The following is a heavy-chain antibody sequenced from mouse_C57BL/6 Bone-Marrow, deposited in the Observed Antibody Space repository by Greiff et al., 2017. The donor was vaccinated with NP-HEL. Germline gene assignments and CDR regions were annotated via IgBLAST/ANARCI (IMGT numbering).Heavy chain of an antibody. CDR2: IDPSDSYT. J-gene: IGHJ3*01. V-gene: IGHV1-69*01. Sequence: VQLQQPGAELVMPGASVKLSCKASGYTFTSYWMHWVKQRLGQGLEWIGEIDPSDSYTNYNQKFKGKSTLTVDKSSSTAYMQLSSLTSEDSAVYYCARGDYLGCADWGKGTLVTVAA. CDR1: GYTFTSYW. D-gene: IGHD2-4*01. CDR3: ARGDYLGCAD.